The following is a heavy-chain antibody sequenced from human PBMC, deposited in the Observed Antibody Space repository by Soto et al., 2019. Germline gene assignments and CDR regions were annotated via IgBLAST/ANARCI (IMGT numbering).Heavy chain of an antibody. V-gene: IGHV3-23*01. CDR2: ISGSGGST. J-gene: IGHJ4*02. CDR1: GFTFSSYA. CDR3: ASIFGVVTPPDY. Sequence: GSLRLSCAASGFTFSSYAMSWVRQAPGKGLEWVSAISGSGGSTYYADSVKGRFTISRDNSKNTLYLQMNSLRAEDTAVYYCASIFGVVTPPDYWGQGTLVTVSS. D-gene: IGHD3-3*01.